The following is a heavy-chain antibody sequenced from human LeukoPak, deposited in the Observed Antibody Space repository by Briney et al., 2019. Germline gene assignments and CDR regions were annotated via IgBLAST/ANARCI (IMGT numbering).Heavy chain of an antibody. D-gene: IGHD3-10*01. Sequence: SETLSLTCTVSGGSISSYYWSWIRQPPGKGLEWIGYIYYSGSTNYNPSLKSRVTISVDTSKNQFSLKLSSVTAADTAVYYCARGFKIMVRGHWAFDIWGQGTMVTVSS. J-gene: IGHJ3*02. CDR1: GGSISSYY. CDR3: ARGFKIMVRGHWAFDI. CDR2: IYYSGST. V-gene: IGHV4-59*12.